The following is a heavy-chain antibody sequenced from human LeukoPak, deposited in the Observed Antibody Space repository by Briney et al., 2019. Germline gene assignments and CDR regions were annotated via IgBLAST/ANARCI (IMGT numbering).Heavy chain of an antibody. CDR2: ISSSSSYI. Sequence: GGSLRLSCAASGFTFSSYSMNWVRQAPGKGLEWVSSISSSSSYIYYADSVKGRFTISRDNAKNSLYLQMNSLRAEDTAVYYCARDGPGNYVSGSYRLNFFDYWGQGTLVTVSS. V-gene: IGHV3-21*01. CDR3: ARDGPGNYVSGSYRLNFFDY. D-gene: IGHD3-16*02. CDR1: GFTFSSYS. J-gene: IGHJ4*02.